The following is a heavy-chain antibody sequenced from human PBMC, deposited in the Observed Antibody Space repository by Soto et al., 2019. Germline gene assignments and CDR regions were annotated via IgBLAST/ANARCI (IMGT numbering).Heavy chain of an antibody. CDR3: AHTDRFDSSGWYVGDY. V-gene: IGHV2-5*02. CDR2: IYWDDDK. J-gene: IGHJ4*02. Sequence: QITLKESGPTLVKPTQTLTLTCTFSGFSLSTSGVGVGWIRQPPGKALEWLPLIYWDDDKRYSPSLKSRLTITKDTSKNQVVLTMTNMDPVDTATYYCAHTDRFDSSGWYVGDYWGQGTLVTVSS. D-gene: IGHD6-19*01. CDR1: GFSLSTSGVG.